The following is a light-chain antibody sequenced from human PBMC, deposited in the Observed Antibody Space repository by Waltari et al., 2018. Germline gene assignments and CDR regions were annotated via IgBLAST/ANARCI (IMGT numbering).Light chain of an antibody. CDR1: HSDIGAYDY. CDR3: SSYSYITTLQI. CDR2: DVS. J-gene: IGLJ1*01. Sequence: QSALTQPASVSGSLGQSLTISCTGTHSDIGAYDYVYWYQQHPGKAPKLILFDVSHQPSGISNRFSGSKSGDTASLTISGLQPEDEADYYCSSYSYITTLQIFGTGTRLTV. V-gene: IGLV2-14*01.